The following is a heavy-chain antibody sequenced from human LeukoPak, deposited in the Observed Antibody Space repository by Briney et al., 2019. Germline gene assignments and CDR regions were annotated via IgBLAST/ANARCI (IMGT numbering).Heavy chain of an antibody. CDR1: GGSFSGYY. CDR3: ARGRYYYGSGSYQWGTSDY. J-gene: IGHJ4*02. CDR2: INHSGST. D-gene: IGHD3-10*01. Sequence: PSETLSLTCAVYGGSFSGYYWSWIRQPPGKGLEWIGEINHSGSTNYNPSLKSRVTISVDTSKNQFSLKLSSVTAADTAVYYRARGRYYYGSGSYQWGTSDYWGQGTLVTVSS. V-gene: IGHV4-34*01.